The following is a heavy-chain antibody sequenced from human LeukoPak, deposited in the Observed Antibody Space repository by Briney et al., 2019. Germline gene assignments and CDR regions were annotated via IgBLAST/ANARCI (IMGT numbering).Heavy chain of an antibody. J-gene: IGHJ5*02. D-gene: IGHD6-19*01. CDR1: GVSVSNHY. V-gene: IGHV4-59*02. Sequence: SETLSLTCSVSGVSVSNHYWSWIRQPPGKGLEWVGCFYYSGGTYFNPSLGSRVTISADTSRNHLSLHVRSLTAADTAVYYCARHSSGWDFDPWGQGALVTVSS. CDR2: FYYSGGT. CDR3: ARHSSGWDFDP.